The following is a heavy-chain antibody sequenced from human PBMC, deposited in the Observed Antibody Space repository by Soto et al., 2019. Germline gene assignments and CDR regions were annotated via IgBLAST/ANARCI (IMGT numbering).Heavy chain of an antibody. D-gene: IGHD5-12*01. V-gene: IGHV4-59*01. CDR1: GGSISSYY. CDR3: ARERRRRDGYNIPLIDY. J-gene: IGHJ4*02. Sequence: SETLSLTCTVSGGSISSYYWSWIRQPPGKGLEWIGYIYYSGSTNYNPSLKSRVTISVDTSKNQFSLKLSSVTAADTAVYYCARERRRRDGYNIPLIDYWGQGTLVTVSS. CDR2: IYYSGST.